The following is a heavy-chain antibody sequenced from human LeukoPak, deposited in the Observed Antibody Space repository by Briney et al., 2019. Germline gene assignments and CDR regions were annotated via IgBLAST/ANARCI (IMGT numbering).Heavy chain of an antibody. CDR2: INTSGGST. J-gene: IGHJ4*02. V-gene: IGHV3-23*01. Sequence: GGSLRLSCAASGFTFSSCATGWVRQAPGKGPDWVSSINTSGGSTYYADSVKGRFTISRDNSKNTLYLQMNSLRAEDTAVYYCAKHSRGSFRGASAFDYWGQGTVVTVSS. CDR1: GFTFSSCA. CDR3: AKHSRGSFRGASAFDY. D-gene: IGHD1-26*01.